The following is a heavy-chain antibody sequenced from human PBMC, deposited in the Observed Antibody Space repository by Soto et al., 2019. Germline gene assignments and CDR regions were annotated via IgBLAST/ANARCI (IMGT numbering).Heavy chain of an antibody. D-gene: IGHD4-4*01. J-gene: IGHJ6*02. CDR2: MSGSGSGT. Sequence: DVQLLESGGGLVQPGGSLRLSCAASGFIFSTYDMSWVRQAPGKGLEWVSVMSGSGSGTYYADSVKGRFTISRDNSKNTLYLQMNSLRAEETAVYYCVRQAKLTTVTANVGYYYGLDVWGQGTTVTVSS. V-gene: IGHV3-23*01. CDR3: VRQAKLTTVTANVGYYYGLDV. CDR1: GFIFSTYD.